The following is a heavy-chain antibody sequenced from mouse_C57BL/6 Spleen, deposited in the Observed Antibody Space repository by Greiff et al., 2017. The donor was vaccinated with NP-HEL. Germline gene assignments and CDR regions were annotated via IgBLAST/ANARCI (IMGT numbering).Heavy chain of an antibody. V-gene: IGHV1-54*01. CDR1: GYAFTNYL. J-gene: IGHJ4*01. CDR3: ARGVYDYDEAMDY. D-gene: IGHD2-4*01. Sequence: QVQLQQSGAELVRPGTSVKVSCKASGYAFTNYLIEWVKQRPGQGLEWIGVINPGSGGTNYNEKFKGKATLTADKSSSTAYMQLSSLTSEDSAVYFCARGVYDYDEAMDYWGQGTSVTVSS. CDR2: INPGSGGT.